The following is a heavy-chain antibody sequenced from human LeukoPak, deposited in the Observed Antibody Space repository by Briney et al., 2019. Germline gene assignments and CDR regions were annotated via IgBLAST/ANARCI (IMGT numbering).Heavy chain of an antibody. CDR3: ARAYNWNFRDYYYMDV. D-gene: IGHD1-7*01. V-gene: IGHV5-51*01. Sequence: GESLKISCKGSGYSLTSYWIGWVRQMPGKGLEWMGIIYPGDSDTRYSPSFQGQVTISADKSISTAYLQWSSLKASDTAMYYCARAYNWNFRDYYYMDVWGKGTTVTVSS. CDR2: IYPGDSDT. J-gene: IGHJ6*03. CDR1: GYSLTSYW.